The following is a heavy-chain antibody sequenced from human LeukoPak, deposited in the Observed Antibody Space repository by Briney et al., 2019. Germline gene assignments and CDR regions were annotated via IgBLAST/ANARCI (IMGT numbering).Heavy chain of an antibody. V-gene: IGHV3-21*01. CDR1: GFTFSSYA. D-gene: IGHD3-16*01. Sequence: GGSLRLSCAASGFTFSSYAMSWVRQAPGKGLEWVSSISSSSSYIYYADSVKGRFTISRDNAKNSLYLQMNSLRAEDTAVYYCAGDVGGYWGQGTLVTVSS. J-gene: IGHJ4*02. CDR2: ISSSSSYI. CDR3: AGDVGGY.